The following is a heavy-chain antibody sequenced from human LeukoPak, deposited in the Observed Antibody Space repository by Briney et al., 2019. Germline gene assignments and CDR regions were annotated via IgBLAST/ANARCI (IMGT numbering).Heavy chain of an antibody. Sequence: GGSLRLSCAASGFTFDDYAMHWVRQAPGKGLEWVSGISWNSGSIGYADSVKGRFTISRDNSKNTLYLQMNSLRAEDTAVYYCAKDSSGPGGYWGQGTLVIVSS. D-gene: IGHD6-19*01. CDR1: GFTFDDYA. CDR2: ISWNSGSI. CDR3: AKDSSGPGGY. V-gene: IGHV3-9*01. J-gene: IGHJ4*02.